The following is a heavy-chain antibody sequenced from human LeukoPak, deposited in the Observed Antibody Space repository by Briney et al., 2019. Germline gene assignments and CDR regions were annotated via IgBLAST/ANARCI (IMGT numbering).Heavy chain of an antibody. Sequence: GASVKVSCKASGGTFSSYAISWVRQAPGQGLEWMGRIIPILGIANYAQKFQGRVTITADKSTSTAYMELSSLRSEDTAVYYCARERYDSGPWGGYYSYGMDVWGQGTTVTVSS. J-gene: IGHJ6*02. V-gene: IGHV1-69*04. D-gene: IGHD3-3*01. CDR1: GGTFSSYA. CDR3: ARERYDSGPWGGYYSYGMDV. CDR2: IIPILGIA.